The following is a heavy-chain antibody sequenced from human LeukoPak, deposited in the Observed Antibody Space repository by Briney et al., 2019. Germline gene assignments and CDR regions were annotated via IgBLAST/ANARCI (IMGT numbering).Heavy chain of an antibody. CDR3: ARSRYDSSGYYED. Sequence: PGGSLRLSCAASGFTFSSYEMNWVRQAPGKGLEWASYISSSGSTIYYADSVKGRFTISRDNAKNSLYLQMNSLRAEDTAVYYCARSRYDSSGYYEDWGQGTLVTVSS. CDR1: GFTFSSYE. D-gene: IGHD3-22*01. CDR2: ISSSGSTI. J-gene: IGHJ4*02. V-gene: IGHV3-48*03.